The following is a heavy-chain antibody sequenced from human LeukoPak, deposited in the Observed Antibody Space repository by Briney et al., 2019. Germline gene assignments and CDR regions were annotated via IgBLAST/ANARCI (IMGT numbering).Heavy chain of an antibody. CDR2: INTDGTTT. Sequence: GGSLRLSCAASGFTFSNYWMHWVRQTLGKGLVWVSRINTDGTTTYADSVKGRFTISRDNAKNTLYLQMDSLRADDTAVYYCARGAGILGSTTPFDYWGQGALVTVSS. CDR3: ARGAGILGSTTPFDY. CDR1: GFTFSNYW. V-gene: IGHV3-74*03. D-gene: IGHD1-26*01. J-gene: IGHJ4*02.